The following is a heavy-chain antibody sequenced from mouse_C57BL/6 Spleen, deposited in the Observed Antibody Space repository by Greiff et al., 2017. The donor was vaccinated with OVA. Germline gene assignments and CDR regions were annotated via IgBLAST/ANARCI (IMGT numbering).Heavy chain of an antibody. CDR3: TRRHVARGYFDV. J-gene: IGHJ1*03. V-gene: IGHV1-15*01. CDR1: GYTFTDYE. CDR2: IDPETGGT. Sequence: VKLQESGAELVRPGASVTLSCKASGYTFTDYEMHWVKQTPVHGLEWIGAIDPETGGTAYNQKFKGKAILTADKSSSTAYMELRSLTSEDSAVYYCTRRHVARGYFDVWGTGTTVTVSS. D-gene: IGHD3-3*01.